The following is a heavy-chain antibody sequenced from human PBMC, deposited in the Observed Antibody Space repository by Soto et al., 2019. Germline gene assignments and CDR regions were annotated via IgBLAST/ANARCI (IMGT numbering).Heavy chain of an antibody. Sequence: GGSLRLSCAASGFTFSSYGMHWVRQAPGKGLEWVAVISYDGSNKYYADSVKGRFTISRDNSKNTLYLQMNSLRAEDTAVYYCAKVVRRAEYYYYGMDVWGQGTTVTVSS. CDR1: GFTFSSYG. CDR3: AKVVRRAEYYYYGMDV. D-gene: IGHD3-10*01. J-gene: IGHJ6*02. V-gene: IGHV3-30*18. CDR2: ISYDGSNK.